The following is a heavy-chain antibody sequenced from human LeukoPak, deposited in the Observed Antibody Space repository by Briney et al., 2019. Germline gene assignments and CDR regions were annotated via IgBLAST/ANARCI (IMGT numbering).Heavy chain of an antibody. CDR3: ARYGSGSYSFGMDV. CDR2: IYYSGST. V-gene: IGHV4-59*08. J-gene: IGHJ6*02. Sequence: PFETLSLTCTVSGGSISSYYWSWIRQPPGKGLEWIGYIYYSGSTNYNPSLKSRVTISVDTSKNQFSLKLSSVTAADTAVYYCARYGSGSYSFGMDVWGQGTTVTVSS. CDR1: GGSISSYY. D-gene: IGHD3-10*01.